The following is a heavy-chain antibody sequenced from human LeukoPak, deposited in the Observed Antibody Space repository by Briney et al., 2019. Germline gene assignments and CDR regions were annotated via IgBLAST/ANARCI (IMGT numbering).Heavy chain of an antibody. CDR2: MGGSDGVA. CDR3: AKWPDYGSGSSLDY. CDR1: GFTFSTYA. Sequence: GGSLRLSCTASGFTFSTYAMSWVRQAPGQGLEWVSGMGGSDGVAYYANSVKGRFTISRDNSKNTLYLQMSSLRAEDTAPYYCAKWPDYGSGSSLDYWGQGILVTVSS. V-gene: IGHV3-23*01. J-gene: IGHJ4*02. D-gene: IGHD3-10*01.